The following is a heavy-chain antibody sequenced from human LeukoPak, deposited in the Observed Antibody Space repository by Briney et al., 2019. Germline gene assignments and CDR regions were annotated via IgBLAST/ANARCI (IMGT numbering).Heavy chain of an antibody. CDR2: ISGSGGST. CDR3: AKPDCSYSDCYRPTY. CDR1: GFTFSSYA. V-gene: IGHV3-23*01. J-gene: IGHJ4*02. D-gene: IGHD2-2*02. Sequence: GGSLRLSCAASGFTFSSYARSWVRQAPGKGLEWVSAISGSGGSTYYADSVKGRFTISRDNSKSTLYLQMNSLRAEDTAVYYCAKPDCSYSDCYRPTYWGQGTLVTVSS.